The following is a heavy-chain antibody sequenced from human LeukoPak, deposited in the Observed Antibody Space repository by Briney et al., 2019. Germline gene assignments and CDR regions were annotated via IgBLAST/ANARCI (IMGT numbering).Heavy chain of an antibody. CDR3: AKAPGLSMIAFYYGMDV. D-gene: IGHD3-22*01. Sequence: ASVKVSCKVSGYTLTELSMHWVRQAHGKGLEWKGGFDPEDGETIYAQKFQGRVTMTEDTSTDTAYMELSSLRSEDTAVYYCAKAPGLSMIAFYYGMDVWGQGTTVTVSS. J-gene: IGHJ6*02. CDR2: FDPEDGET. V-gene: IGHV1-24*01. CDR1: GYTLTELS.